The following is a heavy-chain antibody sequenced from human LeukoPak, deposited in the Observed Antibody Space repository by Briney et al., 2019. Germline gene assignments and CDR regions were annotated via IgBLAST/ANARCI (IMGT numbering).Heavy chain of an antibody. CDR2: IKSKPSGGPA. V-gene: IGHV3-15*01. J-gene: IGHJ4*02. D-gene: IGHD2-8*01. CDR1: GXTFXNXX. Sequence: GGSLRLSCEASGXTFXNXXXXXVXXXPGXXLXWVGRIKSKPSGGPADYGAPVNGRFIISRDDSKNTLHLQMNALKTEDTALYYCTTINGRDDNWGQGTLVTVSS. CDR3: TTINGRDDN.